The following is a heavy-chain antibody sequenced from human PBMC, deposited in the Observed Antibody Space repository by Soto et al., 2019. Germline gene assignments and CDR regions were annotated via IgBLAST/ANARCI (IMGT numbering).Heavy chain of an antibody. CDR1: GFTFSSYG. CDR3: ARESLRYFDWLGGSFFDY. Sequence: QVQLVESGGGVVQPGRSLRLSCAASGFTFSSYGMHWVRQAPGKGLEWVAVIWYDGSNKYYADSVKGRFTISRDNSKNTLYLQMNSLRAGDTAVYYCARESLRYFDWLGGSFFDYWGQGTLVTVSS. CDR2: IWYDGSNK. D-gene: IGHD3-9*01. J-gene: IGHJ4*02. V-gene: IGHV3-33*01.